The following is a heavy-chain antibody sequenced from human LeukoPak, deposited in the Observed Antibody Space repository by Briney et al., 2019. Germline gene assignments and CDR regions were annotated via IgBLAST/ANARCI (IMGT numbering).Heavy chain of an antibody. CDR2: ISYDGSNK. CDR3: ARDSDTTVVAAYYFDY. D-gene: IGHD4-23*01. V-gene: IGHV3-30*04. CDR1: GFTFSSYA. Sequence: HPGGSLRLSCAASGFTFSSYAMHWVRQAPGKGLEWVAVISYDGSNKYYADSVKGRFTISRDNSKNTLYLQMNSLRAEDTAVYYCARDSDTTVVAAYYFDYWGQGTMVTVSS. J-gene: IGHJ4*02.